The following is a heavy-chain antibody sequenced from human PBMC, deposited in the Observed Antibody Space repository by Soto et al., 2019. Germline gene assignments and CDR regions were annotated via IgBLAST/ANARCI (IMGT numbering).Heavy chain of an antibody. CDR3: ARAVWLTGTTKDYYYYYMDV. D-gene: IGHD1-7*01. CDR2: INPNSGGT. Sequence: ASVKVSCKASGYTFTGYYMHWVRQAPGQGLEWMGWINPNSGGTNYAQKFQGWVTMTRDTSISTAYMELSRLRSDDTAVYYCARAVWLTGTTKDYYYYYMDVWGKGTTVTVSS. V-gene: IGHV1-2*04. CDR1: GYTFTGYY. J-gene: IGHJ6*03.